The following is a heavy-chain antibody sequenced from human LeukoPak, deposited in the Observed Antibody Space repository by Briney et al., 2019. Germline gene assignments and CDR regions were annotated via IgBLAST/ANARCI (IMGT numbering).Heavy chain of an antibody. D-gene: IGHD6-19*01. Sequence: PSQTLSLTCAVSGGSISSGGYSWSWIRQPPGQGLEWIGYIYHSGSTYYNPSLKSRVTISVDTSKNQFSLKLSSVTAADTAVYYCARQEWLFHNWFDPWGQGTLVTVSS. V-gene: IGHV4-30-2*03. CDR2: IYHSGST. CDR1: GGSISSGGYS. J-gene: IGHJ5*02. CDR3: ARQEWLFHNWFDP.